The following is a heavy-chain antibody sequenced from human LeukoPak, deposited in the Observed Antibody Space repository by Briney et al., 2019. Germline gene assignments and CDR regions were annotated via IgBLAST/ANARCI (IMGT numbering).Heavy chain of an antibody. CDR3: ARHNYYDSSGYYPLSY. J-gene: IGHJ4*02. Sequence: PSETLSLTCTVSGGSISGYYWSWIRQPPGKGLEWIGYIYYSGNTNYNPSLQSRVTISVDTSKNQFSLKPSSVTAADTAVYYCARHNYYDSSGYYPLSYWGQGTLVTVSS. D-gene: IGHD3-22*01. V-gene: IGHV4-59*08. CDR2: IYYSGNT. CDR1: GGSISGYY.